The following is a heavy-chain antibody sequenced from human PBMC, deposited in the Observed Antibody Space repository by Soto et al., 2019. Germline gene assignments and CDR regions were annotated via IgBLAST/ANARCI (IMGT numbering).Heavy chain of an antibody. CDR2: INPSGGST. CDR3: ARGGDGYNFGAVY. CDR1: GYTFTSYY. J-gene: IGHJ4*02. D-gene: IGHD2-21*01. Sequence: GASVKVSCKASGYTFTSYYMHWVRQAPGQGLERMGIINPSGGSTSYAQKFQGRVTVTTDESTNTVYMELRSLRSDDTAVYYCARGGDGYNFGAVYWGQGTPVNVSS. V-gene: IGHV1-46*01.